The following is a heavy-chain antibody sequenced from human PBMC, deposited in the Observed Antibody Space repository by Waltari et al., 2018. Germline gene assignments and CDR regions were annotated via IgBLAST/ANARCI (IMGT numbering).Heavy chain of an antibody. J-gene: IGHJ4*02. CDR1: GFTFISYG. V-gene: IGHV3-30*02. CDR2: IRYDGSNK. D-gene: IGHD1-26*01. Sequence: QVQLVESGGGVVQPGGSLRLSCAASGFTFISYGMHWVRQAPAKGLEWVAFIRYDGSNKYYADSVKGRFTISRDNSKNTLYLQMNSLRAEDTAVYYCAKGGWEYLPPDYWGQGTLVTVSS. CDR3: AKGGWEYLPPDY.